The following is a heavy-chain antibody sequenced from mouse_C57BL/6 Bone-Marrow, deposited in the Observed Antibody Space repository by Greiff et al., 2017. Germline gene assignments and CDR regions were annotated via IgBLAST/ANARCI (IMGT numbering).Heavy chain of an antibody. V-gene: IGHV5-6*02. CDR2: ISSGGSYT. CDR1: GFTFSSYG. Sequence: EVKLVESGGDLVKPGGSLKLSCAASGFTFSSYGMSWVRQTPDKRLEWVATISSGGSYTYYPDSVKGRFTISRDNAKNTLYLQMSSLKSEDTAMYYCARPSRGYFDYWGQGTTLTVSS. J-gene: IGHJ2*01. CDR3: ARPSRGYFDY.